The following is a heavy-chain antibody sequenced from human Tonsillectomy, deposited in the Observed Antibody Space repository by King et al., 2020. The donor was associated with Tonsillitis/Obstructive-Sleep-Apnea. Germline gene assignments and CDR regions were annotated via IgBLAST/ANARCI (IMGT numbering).Heavy chain of an antibody. V-gene: IGHV5-51*01. CDR3: VRRDRRSYYRDFLDI. D-gene: IGHD1-26*01. J-gene: IGHJ3*02. CDR2: IYPDDSDT. Sequence: VQLVESGAEVKKPGESLKISCEASGYSFTTYWIGWVRQMPGKGLEYMAIIYPDDSDTKYSPSFQGQVTISADKSISTAYLQWSSLRVSDTAMYYCVRRDRRSYYRDFLDIWGQGTMVTVSS. CDR1: GYSFTTYW.